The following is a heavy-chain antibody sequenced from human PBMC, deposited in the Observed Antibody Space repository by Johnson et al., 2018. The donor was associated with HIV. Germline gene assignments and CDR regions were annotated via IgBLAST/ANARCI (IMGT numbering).Heavy chain of an antibody. CDR3: TTDQVGRNYGGKYHI. J-gene: IGHJ3*02. Sequence: QVQLVESGGGVVQPGGSLRLSCAASGFTFSSYGMHWVRQAPGKGLEWVAFIRYDGSNKYYADSVKGRFTISRDNSKNTLYLQMNSLKIEDTAVYYCTTDQVGRNYGGKYHIWGQGTMVTVSS. CDR1: GFTFSSYG. CDR2: IRYDGSNK. V-gene: IGHV3-30*02. D-gene: IGHD1-7*01.